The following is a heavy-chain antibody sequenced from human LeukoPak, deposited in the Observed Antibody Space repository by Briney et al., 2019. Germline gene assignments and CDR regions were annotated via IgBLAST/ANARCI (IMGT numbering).Heavy chain of an antibody. CDR2: INHSGST. CDR1: GGSFSGYY. Sequence: SETLSLTCAVYGGSFSGYYWSWIRQPPGKGLEWIGEINHSGSTNYNPSLKSRVTISVDTSKNQFSLKLSSVTAADTAVYYCRRDHYDDSAWDQGTLVTVSS. CDR3: RRDHYDDSA. J-gene: IGHJ5*02. D-gene: IGHD4-17*01. V-gene: IGHV4-34*01.